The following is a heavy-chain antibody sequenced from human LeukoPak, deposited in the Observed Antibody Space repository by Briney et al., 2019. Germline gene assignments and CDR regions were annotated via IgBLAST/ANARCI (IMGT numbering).Heavy chain of an antibody. D-gene: IGHD6-19*01. J-gene: IGHJ5*02. Sequence: GGSLRLSCAASRFSFTSYVMHWVRQAPGRGLEWVAVISYDGCNKYYADSVKGRFTISRDNSKNTLYLQMNSLRAEDTAVYYCAKEVAVAGTPWFDHWGQGTLVTVSS. CDR1: RFSFTSYV. CDR3: AKEVAVAGTPWFDH. V-gene: IGHV3-30-3*01. CDR2: ISYDGCNK.